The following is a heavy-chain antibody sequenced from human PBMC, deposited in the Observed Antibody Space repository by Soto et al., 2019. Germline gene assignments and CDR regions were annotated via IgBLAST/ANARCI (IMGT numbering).Heavy chain of an antibody. CDR3: ARDRGGITVAANPLGEWFDP. D-gene: IGHD6-19*01. CDR1: GVSIANFF. V-gene: IGHV4-59*08. J-gene: IGHJ5*02. CDR2: MSQGGTT. Sequence: PSETLCLTCTVSGVSIANFFWSWIRQPPGKGREWIGYMSQGGTTTYNPSLKGRATISVDTSKNQLSLKLTSVTAADTAMYYCARDRGGITVAANPLGEWFDPWGPGTLVTVSS.